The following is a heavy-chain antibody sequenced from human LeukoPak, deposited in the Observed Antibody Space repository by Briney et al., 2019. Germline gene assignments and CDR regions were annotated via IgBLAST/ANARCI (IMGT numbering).Heavy chain of an antibody. V-gene: IGHV3-74*01. CDR3: AKDRGLPHYFDY. CDR1: GFTFSDYW. J-gene: IGHJ4*02. Sequence: GGSLRLSCAASGFTFSDYWMHWVRQAPGKGLVWVSRINSDGRNTNYADSVKGRFTISRDNAKNTLYLQMNSLRAEGTAVYYCAKDRGLPHYFDYWGQGTLVTVSS. D-gene: IGHD5-12*01. CDR2: INSDGRNT.